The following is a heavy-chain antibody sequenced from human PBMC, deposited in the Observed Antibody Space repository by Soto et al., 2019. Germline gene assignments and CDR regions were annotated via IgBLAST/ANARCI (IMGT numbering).Heavy chain of an antibody. CDR3: VASLAASGLNWLDP. Sequence: SETLSLTCIVSGGSISEKYWNWVRQPPGKGLEWIGLIFANGHTDYNPSLKSRVTMSVDASKNQFSLRLTTMTAADTAVYYCVASLAASGLNWLDPWGRGTLVTVSS. J-gene: IGHJ5*02. V-gene: IGHV4-4*07. CDR2: IFANGHT. CDR1: GGSISEKY. D-gene: IGHD6-13*01.